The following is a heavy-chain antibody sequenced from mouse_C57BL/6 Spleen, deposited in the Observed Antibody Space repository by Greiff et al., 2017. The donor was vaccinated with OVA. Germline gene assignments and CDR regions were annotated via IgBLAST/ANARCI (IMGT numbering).Heavy chain of an antibody. J-gene: IGHJ1*03. V-gene: IGHV5-16*01. Sequence: EVKLVESEGGLVQPGSSMKLSCTASGFTFSDYYMAWVRQVPEKGLEWVANINYDGSSTYYLDSLKSRFIISRDNAKNILYLQMSSLKSEDTATYYCAREGGYSNYRYFDVWGTGTTVAVSS. CDR1: GFTFSDYY. D-gene: IGHD2-5*01. CDR2: INYDGSST. CDR3: AREGGYSNYRYFDV.